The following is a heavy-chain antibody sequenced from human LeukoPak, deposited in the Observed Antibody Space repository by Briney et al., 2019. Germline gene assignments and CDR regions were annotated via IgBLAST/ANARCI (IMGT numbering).Heavy chain of an antibody. D-gene: IGHD6-19*01. CDR3: AKDVYSSGWYYFDY. Sequence: GGSLRLSCAASGFTFSSYAMSWVRQAPGKGLEWVSAISGSGGSTYYADSVKGRFTISRDNSKNTLYLQMNSLRAEDTAVYYCAKDVYSSGWYYFDYWGQGTLVTVSP. J-gene: IGHJ4*02. V-gene: IGHV3-23*01. CDR1: GFTFSSYA. CDR2: ISGSGGST.